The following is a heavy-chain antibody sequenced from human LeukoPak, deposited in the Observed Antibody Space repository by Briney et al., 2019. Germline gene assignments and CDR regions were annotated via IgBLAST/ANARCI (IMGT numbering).Heavy chain of an antibody. CDR1: GLTFTAYS. CDR2: ITPDGGGS. D-gene: IGHD1-7*01. V-gene: IGHV3-30-3*01. J-gene: IGHJ4*02. Sequence: PGGSLRLSCAASGLTFTAYSMHWVRQAPGKGLEWVAVITPDGGGSYYAESAKGRFTISRDNSGNTVYLQMNSLRAGDTAVYYCARDNSWNYDYWGQGTLVTVSS. CDR3: ARDNSWNYDY.